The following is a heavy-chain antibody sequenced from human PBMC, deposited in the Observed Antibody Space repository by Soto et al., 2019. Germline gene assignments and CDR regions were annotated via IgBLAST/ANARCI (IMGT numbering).Heavy chain of an antibody. V-gene: IGHV3-23*01. CDR2: TSGSGSTT. D-gene: IGHD2-2*01. Sequence: HPGGSLRLSCAASGFPFSRYGMNWVRQAPGKGLEWVSATSGSGSTTYYADSVKGRFTISRDNSKHTLYLQMNSLRAEDSALYYCAKGQGEYQVLAKYYFDNWGQGTLVTVSS. CDR1: GFPFSRYG. CDR3: AKGQGEYQVLAKYYFDN. J-gene: IGHJ4*02.